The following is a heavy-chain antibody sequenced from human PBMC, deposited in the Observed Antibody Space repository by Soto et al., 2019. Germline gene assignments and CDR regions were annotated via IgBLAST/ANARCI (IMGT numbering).Heavy chain of an antibody. J-gene: IGHJ4*02. CDR3: AAADSLAAAKADY. V-gene: IGHV3-15*01. Sequence: EVPLVESGGGLVKPGGSLRLSCAASGFTFTNAWMSWVRQSPGKGLEWVGRIRSKADGGTTEYAAPVEGRFTISRDDSKNTLYPQMTSLKSEDTGLYFCAAADSLAAAKADYWGQGTLLIVSS. D-gene: IGHD6-25*01. CDR1: GFTFTNAW. CDR2: IRSKADGGTT.